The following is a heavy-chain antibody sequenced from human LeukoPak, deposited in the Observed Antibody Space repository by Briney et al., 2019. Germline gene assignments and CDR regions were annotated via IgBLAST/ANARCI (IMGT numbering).Heavy chain of an antibody. CDR1: GGSVSSGSYY. D-gene: IGHD3-22*01. J-gene: IGHJ4*02. CDR3: AGGRGYYDSSGYYCAFDY. V-gene: IGHV4-61*01. CDR2: IYYSGST. Sequence: SETLSLTCTVSGGSVSSGSYYWSWIRQPPGKGLEWLGYIYYSGSTNYNPSLKSRVTISVDTSNNQFSLKLSSVTAADTAVYYCAGGRGYYDSSGYYCAFDYWGQGTLVTVSS.